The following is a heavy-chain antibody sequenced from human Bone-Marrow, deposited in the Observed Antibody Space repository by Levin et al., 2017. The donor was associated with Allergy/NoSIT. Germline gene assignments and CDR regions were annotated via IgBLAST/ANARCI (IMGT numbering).Heavy chain of an antibody. V-gene: IGHV3-53*01. CDR2: IYSGSGGNS. D-gene: IGHD2-15*01. CDR3: AGDRYGTATV. Sequence: GESLKISCAISQFTVTFHYMSWVRQAPGKGLEWVSVIYSGSGGNSYYTDSVRGRFTISRDTARKTLYLQMNSLRPDDTAMYFCAGDRYGTATVWGQGTLVSVSS. CDR1: QFTVTFHY. J-gene: IGHJ4*02.